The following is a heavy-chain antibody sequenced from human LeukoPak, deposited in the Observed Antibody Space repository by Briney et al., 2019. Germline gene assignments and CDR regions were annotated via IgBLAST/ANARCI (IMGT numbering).Heavy chain of an antibody. D-gene: IGHD3-22*01. J-gene: IGHJ4*02. Sequence: GGSLRLSCAASGFTFSSHWMHWVRQAPGKGLVWVSRINSDGSSISYADSVKGRFTISRDNAKNTLYLQMNSLRAEDTAVYYCAREGSYYYDSSGDFPTWWGQGTLVTVSS. CDR3: AREGSYYYDSSGDFPTW. CDR1: GFTFSSHW. V-gene: IGHV3-74*01. CDR2: INSDGSSI.